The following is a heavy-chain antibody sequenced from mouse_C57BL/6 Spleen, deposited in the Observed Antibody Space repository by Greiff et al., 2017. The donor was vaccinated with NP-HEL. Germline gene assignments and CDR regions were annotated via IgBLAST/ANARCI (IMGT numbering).Heavy chain of an antibody. Sequence: VQLQQPGAELVRPGTSVKLSCKASGYTFTSYWMHWVKQRPGQGLEWIGVIDPSDSYTNYNQKFKGKATLTVDTSSSTAYMQLSSLTSEDSAVYYCARDGGGAMDYWGQGTSVTVSS. D-gene: IGHD1-2*01. V-gene: IGHV1-59*01. J-gene: IGHJ4*01. CDR2: IDPSDSYT. CDR3: ARDGGGAMDY. CDR1: GYTFTSYW.